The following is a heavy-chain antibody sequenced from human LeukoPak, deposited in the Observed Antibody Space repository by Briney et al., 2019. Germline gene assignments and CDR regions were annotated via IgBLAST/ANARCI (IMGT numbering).Heavy chain of an antibody. Sequence: GGSLRLSCAASGVMFSSHGMSWVRQAPGKGLEWVSSISDTGSGTCYADSVKGRFTISRDNAKNSLYLQMNSLRAEDTAVYYCARDIGYCSGGSCYYYGMDVWGQGTTVTVSS. CDR2: ISDTGSGT. D-gene: IGHD2-15*01. J-gene: IGHJ6*02. V-gene: IGHV3-21*01. CDR3: ARDIGYCSGGSCYYYGMDV. CDR1: GVMFSSHG.